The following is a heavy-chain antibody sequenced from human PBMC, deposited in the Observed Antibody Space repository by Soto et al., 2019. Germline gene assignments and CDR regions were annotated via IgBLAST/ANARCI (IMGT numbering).Heavy chain of an antibody. CDR2: IYYSGYT. CDR3: ARGRSPPKWMEV. V-gene: IGHV4-31*03. Sequence: TLCLTCSVSGGSTTSGGFFWSWVRQDPGEGLELIAYIYYSGYTYYHPSLKSRLSISMDTSKNQFSLKLSSVTAADTAVYDSARGRSPPKWMEVWGHVTTGIIS. CDR1: GGSTTSGGFF. J-gene: IGHJ6*01. D-gene: IGHD2-8*01.